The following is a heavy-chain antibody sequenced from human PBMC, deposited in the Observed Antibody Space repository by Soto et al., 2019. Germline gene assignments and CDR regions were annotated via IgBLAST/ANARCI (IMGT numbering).Heavy chain of an antibody. D-gene: IGHD5-18*01. J-gene: IGHJ4*02. CDR2: IYSGGNT. Sequence: EVQLVESGGGMVQPGGSLRLSCAASGFADSSNYVNWVRQAPGKGLEWVSVIYSGGNTYYSDSVKDRFTISRDISKNTLSLQMNSLRAEDTAVYYCAKGYSSGFSFDYWGQGNLVTVSS. CDR3: AKGYSSGFSFDY. CDR1: GFADSSNY. V-gene: IGHV3-66*01.